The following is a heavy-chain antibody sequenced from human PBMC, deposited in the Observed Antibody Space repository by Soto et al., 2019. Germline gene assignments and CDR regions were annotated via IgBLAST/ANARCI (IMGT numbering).Heavy chain of an antibody. J-gene: IGHJ6*02. V-gene: IGHV1-46*01. CDR2: ISPSGGST. CDR1: GYTFTSYY. Sequence: ASVKVSCKASGYTFTSYYMHWVRQAPGQGLEWMGIISPSGGSTSYAQKFQGRVTMTRDTSTSTVYMELSSLRSEDTAVYYCAGYSSGWYGMYVWCQGTTVTVSS. D-gene: IGHD6-19*01. CDR3: AGYSSGWYGMYV.